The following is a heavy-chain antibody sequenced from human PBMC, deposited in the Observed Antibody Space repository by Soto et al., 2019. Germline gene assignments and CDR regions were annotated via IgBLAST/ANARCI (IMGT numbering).Heavy chain of an antibody. CDR3: AKDPSATTERWLQIGGVFYFDY. CDR1: GFTFRAYG. J-gene: IGHJ4*02. V-gene: IGHV3-30*18. Sequence: QVQLVESGGGVVQPGKSLRLSCTGSGFTFRAYGMHWVRQAPGKGLEWVAMVSYDGTTKYYADSVKGRFSVTRDNFKKSVYIHVDSLTTEDAGVYYCAKDPSATTERWLQIGGVFYFDYRGQGVLVTVSS. CDR2: VSYDGTTK. D-gene: IGHD6-19*01.